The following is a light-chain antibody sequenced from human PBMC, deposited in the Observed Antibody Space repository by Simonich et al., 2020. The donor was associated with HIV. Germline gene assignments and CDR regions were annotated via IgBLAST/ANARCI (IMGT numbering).Light chain of an antibody. V-gene: IGLV2-14*01. J-gene: IGLJ3*02. Sequence: QSALTQPASVSGSPGQSLPISCTETSRDVGGYKYVSWYQQHPGQAPKLMIYDVSKRASVFANRFSGSKSGNTASLTISGLQAEDEADYYCGSYTSSGTWVFGGGTKLTVL. CDR3: GSYTSSGTWV. CDR1: SRDVGGYKY. CDR2: DVS.